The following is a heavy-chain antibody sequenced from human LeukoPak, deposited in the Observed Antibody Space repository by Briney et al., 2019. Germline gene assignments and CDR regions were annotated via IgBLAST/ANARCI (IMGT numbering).Heavy chain of an antibody. Sequence: PGGSLRLSCAASGFTFSGYGMHWVRQAPGKGLEWVAVIWYDGSNKYYADSVKGRFTISRDNSKNTLYLQMNSLRAEDTAVYYCARDLPGGVMGYGMDVWGQGTTVTVSS. D-gene: IGHD3-16*01. V-gene: IGHV3-33*01. CDR1: GFTFSGYG. J-gene: IGHJ6*02. CDR3: ARDLPGGVMGYGMDV. CDR2: IWYDGSNK.